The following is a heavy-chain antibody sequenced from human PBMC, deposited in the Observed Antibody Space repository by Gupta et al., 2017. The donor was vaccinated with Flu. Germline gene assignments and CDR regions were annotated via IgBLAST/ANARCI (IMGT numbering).Heavy chain of an antibody. V-gene: IGHV4-59*01. CDR2: IYYSGST. D-gene: IGHD6-13*01. J-gene: IGHJ5*02. CDR3: ARVRGSSWYVGWFDP. CDR1: GGSISSYY. Sequence: QVQLQESGPGLVKPSETLSLTCTVSGGSISSYYWSWIRQPPGKGLEWIGYIYYSGSTNYNPSLKSRVTISVDTSKNQLSLKLSSVTAADTAVYYCARVRGSSWYVGWFDPWGQGTLVTVSS.